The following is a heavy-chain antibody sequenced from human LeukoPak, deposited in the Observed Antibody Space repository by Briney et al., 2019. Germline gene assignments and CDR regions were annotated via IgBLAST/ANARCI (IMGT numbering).Heavy chain of an antibody. D-gene: IGHD3-10*01. J-gene: IGHJ4*02. Sequence: SETLSLTCTVSGGSNSSSSYYWGWIRQPPGKGLEWIGSIYYSGSTYYNPSLKSRVTISVDTSKNQFSLKLSSVTAADTAVYYCARHFGLALWFFDYWGQGTLVTVSS. CDR2: IYYSGST. CDR3: ARHFGLALWFFDY. CDR1: GGSNSSSSYY. V-gene: IGHV4-39*01.